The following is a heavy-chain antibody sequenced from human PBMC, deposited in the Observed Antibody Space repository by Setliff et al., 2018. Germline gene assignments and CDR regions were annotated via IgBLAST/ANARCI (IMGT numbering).Heavy chain of an antibody. CDR2: INNYNFNT. J-gene: IGHJ4*02. V-gene: IGHV1-18*01. CDR3: ARINFYVSSGYYYAPEL. D-gene: IGHD3-22*01. Sequence: ASVKVSCKSSGFTFTDYGITRVRQVPGQGLEWMGWINNYNFNTQYAQKFQGRVTVTTGTSTTTAYMELRSLRADDTAVYYCARINFYVSSGYYYAPELWGQGTTVTVSS. CDR1: GFTFTDYG.